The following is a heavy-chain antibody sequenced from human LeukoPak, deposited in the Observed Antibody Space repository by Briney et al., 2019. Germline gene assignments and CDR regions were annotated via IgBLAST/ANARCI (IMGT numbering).Heavy chain of an antibody. CDR2: LNPNSGGT. CDR1: GYAFTVFY. CDR3: ARVPDIYCPSSSCVDY. J-gene: IGHJ4*02. V-gene: IGHV1-2*06. Sequence: ASVKVSCKASGYAFTVFYIHWVRQAPGQGLEWMGRLNPNSGGTNYAQKFQGRVTITRDTSISTAYMELSRLTSDDTAVYYCARVPDIYCPSSSCVDYWGQGTLVTVSS. D-gene: IGHD2-2*01.